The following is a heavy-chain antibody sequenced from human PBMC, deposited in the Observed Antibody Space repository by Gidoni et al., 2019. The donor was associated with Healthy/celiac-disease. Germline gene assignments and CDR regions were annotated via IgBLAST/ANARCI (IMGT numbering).Heavy chain of an antibody. CDR1: GCSISSSSYY. V-gene: IGHV4-39*01. CDR2: IYYSGST. CDR3: ARLGSGYVGWFDP. D-gene: IGHD5-12*01. Sequence: QLQLQESGPGLVKPSETLSLTCTVSGCSISSSSYYWGWIRQPPGKGLEWIGSIYYSGSTYYNPSLKSRVTISVDTSKNQFSLKLSSVTAADTAVYYCARLGSGYVGWFDPWGQGTLVTVSS. J-gene: IGHJ5*02.